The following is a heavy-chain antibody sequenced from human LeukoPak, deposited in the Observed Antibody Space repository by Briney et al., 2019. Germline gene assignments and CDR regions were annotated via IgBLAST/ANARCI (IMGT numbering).Heavy chain of an antibody. D-gene: IGHD2-8*01. J-gene: IGHJ4*02. V-gene: IGHV1-8*01. CDR2: MNPNSGNT. CDR1: GYTFTSYD. CDR3: ARDSVGLMVYATEVDY. Sequence: ASVKVSCKASGYTFTSYDINWVRQATGQGLEWMGWMNPNSGNTGYAQKFQGRVTITADESTSTAYMELSSLRSEDTAVYYCARDSVGLMVYATEVDYWGQGTLVTVSS.